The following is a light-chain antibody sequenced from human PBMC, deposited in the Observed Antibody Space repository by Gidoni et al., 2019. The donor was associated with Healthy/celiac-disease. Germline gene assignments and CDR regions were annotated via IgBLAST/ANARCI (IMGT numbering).Light chain of an antibody. V-gene: IGLV2-8*01. CDR1: SSDVGGYNY. Sequence: QSALTQPPSASGSPGQSVTISCTGTSSDVGGYNYVSWYQQPPGKAPKLMLYEVSKRPSGVPDRFSGSKSGNTSSLTVSGLQAEDEADYYCSSYAGSNTVVFGGGTKLTVL. CDR2: EVS. CDR3: SSYAGSNTVV. J-gene: IGLJ2*01.